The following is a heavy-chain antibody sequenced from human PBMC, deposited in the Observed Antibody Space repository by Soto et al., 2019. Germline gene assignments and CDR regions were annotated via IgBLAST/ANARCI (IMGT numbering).Heavy chain of an antibody. CDR2: IYYSGST. D-gene: IGHD3-10*01. Sequence: SENLSLTCTVSGGSISSYYWSWIRQPPGKGLEWIGYIYYSGSTNYNPSLKSRVTISVDTSKNQFSLKLSSVTAADTAVYYCARMVDYGSVSYLWHYYYVMDVWGQGTTVTVSS. V-gene: IGHV4-59*01. CDR1: GGSISSYY. J-gene: IGHJ6*02. CDR3: ARMVDYGSVSYLWHYYYVMDV.